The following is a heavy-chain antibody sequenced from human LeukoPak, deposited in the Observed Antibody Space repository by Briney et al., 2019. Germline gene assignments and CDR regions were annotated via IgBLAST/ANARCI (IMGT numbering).Heavy chain of an antibody. CDR3: AKDSYNGGYGSGSYYDY. V-gene: IGHV3-23*01. Sequence: PGGSLRLSCAASGFTFSNAWMSWVRQAPGKGLEWVSAISGSGGSTYYADSVKGRFTISRDNSKNTLYLQMNSLRAEDTAVYYCAKDSYNGGYGSGSYYDYWGQGTLVTVSS. CDR1: GFTFSNAW. J-gene: IGHJ4*02. CDR2: ISGSGGST. D-gene: IGHD3-10*01.